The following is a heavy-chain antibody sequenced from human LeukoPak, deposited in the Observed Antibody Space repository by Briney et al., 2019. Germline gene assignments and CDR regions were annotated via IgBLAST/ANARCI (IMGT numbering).Heavy chain of an antibody. V-gene: IGHV4-59*01. CDR2: NSYSGST. CDR1: GGSISNYY. D-gene: IGHD4-23*01. J-gene: IGHJ4*02. CDR3: ARGRGGGNSGV. Sequence: SETLSLTCTVSGGSISNYYWSWIRQPPGKGLEWIGCNSYSGSTNYNPSLKSRVTISVDTSKNQFSLKLSSVTAADTAVYYCARGRGGGNSGVWGQGTLVTVSS.